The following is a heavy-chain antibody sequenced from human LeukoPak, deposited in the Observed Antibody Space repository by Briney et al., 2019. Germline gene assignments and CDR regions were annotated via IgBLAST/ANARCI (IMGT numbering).Heavy chain of an antibody. CDR1: GGSISSYY. CDR2: NYTSGST. Sequence: SETLSLTCTVSGGSISSYYWSWIRQPAGKGLEWIGRNYTSGSTNYNPSLKSRVTMSVDTSKNQFSLKLSSVTAADTAVYYCARDSNWGDSYYYDSSGYSNAFDIWGQGTMVTVSS. V-gene: IGHV4-4*07. CDR3: ARDSNWGDSYYYDSSGYSNAFDI. J-gene: IGHJ3*02. D-gene: IGHD3-22*01.